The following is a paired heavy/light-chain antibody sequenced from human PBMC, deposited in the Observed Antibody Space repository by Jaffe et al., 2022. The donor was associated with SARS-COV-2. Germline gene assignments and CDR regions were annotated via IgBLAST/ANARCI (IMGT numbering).Light chain of an antibody. CDR3: QQANSFPYT. CDR1: QGISSW. Sequence: DIQMTQSPSSVSASVGDRVTITCRASQGISSWLAWYQQKPGKAPELLIYAASTLQSDVPSRFSGSGSGTDFTLTISSLQPEDFATYYCQQANSFPYTFGQGTKLEIK. CDR2: AAS. V-gene: IGKV1-12*01. J-gene: IGKJ2*01.
Heavy chain of an antibody. D-gene: IGHD4-4*01. CDR3: ARTRRNDYNQLDY. V-gene: IGHV2-70*01. CDR2: IDWDDDK. Sequence: QVTLRESGPALVKPTETLTLTCSFSGFSLSASGMCVNWIRQPPGKALEWLGLIDWDDDKYYSTSLKTRLTISKDTSKNQVVLTMTNMDPVDTATYYCARTRRNDYNQLDYWGQGTLVTVSS. J-gene: IGHJ4*02. CDR1: GFSLSASGMC.